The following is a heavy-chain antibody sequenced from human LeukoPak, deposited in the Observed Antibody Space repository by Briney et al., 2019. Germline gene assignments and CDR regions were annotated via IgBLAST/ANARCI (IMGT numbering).Heavy chain of an antibody. CDR3: ASSYARSSLDY. CDR2: IYSGGST. V-gene: IGHV3-53*01. D-gene: IGHD2-2*01. J-gene: IGHJ4*02. Sequence: GGSLRLSCAASGFTVSSNYMSWVRQAPGKGLEWVSVIYSGGSTYYADSVKGRFTTSRDNSKNTLYLQMNSLRAEDTAVYYCASSYARSSLDYWGQGTLVTVSS. CDR1: GFTVSSNY.